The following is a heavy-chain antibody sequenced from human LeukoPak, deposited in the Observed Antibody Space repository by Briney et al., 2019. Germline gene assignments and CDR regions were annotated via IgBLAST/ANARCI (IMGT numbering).Heavy chain of an antibody. CDR1: GLTFSSYS. CDR2: ISSSSSYI. J-gene: IGHJ4*02. V-gene: IGHV3-21*01. Sequence: KPGGSLRLSCAASGLTFSSYSINWVRQAPGKGLEWVSSISSSSSYIYYADSVKGRFTISRDNAKNSLYLQMNSLRAEDTAVYYCARPKNRGYSYGYDYWGQGTLVTVSS. D-gene: IGHD5-18*01. CDR3: ARPKNRGYSYGYDY.